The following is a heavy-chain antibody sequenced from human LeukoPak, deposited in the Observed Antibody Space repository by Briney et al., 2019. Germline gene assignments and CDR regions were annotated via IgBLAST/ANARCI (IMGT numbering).Heavy chain of an antibody. V-gene: IGHV4-39*01. D-gene: IGHD6-13*01. CDR3: ARRGSSWEFTYYFDY. CDR2: IYYSGST. Sequence: PSETLSLTCTVSGGSISSNSYYWGWIRQPPGKGLEWIGSIYYSGSTYYNPSLKSRVTISVDTSKNQLSLKLSSVTAAATAVYYCARRGSSWEFTYYFDYWGQGTLVTVSS. CDR1: GGSISSNSYY. J-gene: IGHJ4*02.